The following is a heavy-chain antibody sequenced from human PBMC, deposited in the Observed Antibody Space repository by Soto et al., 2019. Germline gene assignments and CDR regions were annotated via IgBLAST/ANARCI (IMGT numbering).Heavy chain of an antibody. D-gene: IGHD6-19*01. J-gene: IGHJ4*02. CDR2: IIPILGIA. CDR3: VRDGGHSSSAY. CDR1: GGTFSSYT. Sequence: QVQLVQSGAEVKKPGSSVKVSCKASGGTFSSYTISWVRQAPGQGLEWMGRIIPILGIANYAQKFQGRVTITADKSTSTAYMERSSLRSEATAVYYCVRDGGHSSSAYWGQGTLVTVSS. V-gene: IGHV1-69*02.